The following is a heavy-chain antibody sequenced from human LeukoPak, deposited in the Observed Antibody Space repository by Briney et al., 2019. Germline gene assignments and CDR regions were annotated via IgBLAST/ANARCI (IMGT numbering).Heavy chain of an antibody. CDR1: GGTSSSYA. D-gene: IGHD1-26*01. V-gene: IGHV1-69*05. J-gene: IGHJ5*02. Sequence: ASVKVSCKASGGTSSSYAISWVRQAPGQGLEWMGGIVPIFGTANYAQKFQGRVTITTDESTSTAYMELSSLRSEDTAVYYCARDRDGSSYNWFDPWGQGTLVTVSS. CDR3: ARDRDGSSYNWFDP. CDR2: IVPIFGTA.